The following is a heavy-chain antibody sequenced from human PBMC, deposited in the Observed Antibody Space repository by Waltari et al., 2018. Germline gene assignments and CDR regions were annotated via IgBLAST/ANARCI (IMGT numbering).Heavy chain of an antibody. CDR2: IYYSGST. CDR3: ARDPRDSSGYYYFDY. D-gene: IGHD3-22*01. V-gene: IGHV4-59*01. J-gene: IGHJ4*02. Sequence: QVQLQESGPGLVKPSETLSLTCTVSGGSISSYYWSWIRQPPGKGLEWIGYIYYSGSTNYNPSLKSRVTISVDTSKNQFSLKLSSVTAADTAVYYCARDPRDSSGYYYFDYWGQGTLVIVSS. CDR1: GGSISSYY.